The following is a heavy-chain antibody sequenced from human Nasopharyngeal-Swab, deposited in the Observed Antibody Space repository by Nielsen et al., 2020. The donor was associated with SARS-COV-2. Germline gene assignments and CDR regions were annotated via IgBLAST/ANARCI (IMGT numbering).Heavy chain of an antibody. V-gene: IGHV3-23*01. CDR1: GFTFSSYS. D-gene: IGHD4-17*01. CDR3: ARDAPAHYGAFY. Sequence: GGSLRLSCAASGFTFSSYSMSWLRQAPGKGLEWFSTITGNGDTTYYADSVKGRFSISRDSSKNTLYLQMDSLRGEDTAVYYCARDAPAHYGAFYWGRGTLVTVSS. J-gene: IGHJ4*02. CDR2: ITGNGDTT.